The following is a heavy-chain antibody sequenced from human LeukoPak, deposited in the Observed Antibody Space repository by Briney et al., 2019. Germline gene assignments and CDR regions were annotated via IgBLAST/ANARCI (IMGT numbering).Heavy chain of an antibody. CDR2: IIPIFGTA. J-gene: IGHJ5*02. CDR1: GGTFSSYA. Sequence: ASVKVSCKASGGTFSSYAISWVRQAPGQGLEWMGRIIPIFGTANYAQKFQGRVTITTDESTSTAYMELSSLRSEDTAVYYCARVDSSGYYKWFDPWGQGTLVTVSS. CDR3: ARVDSSGYYKWFDP. D-gene: IGHD3-22*01. V-gene: IGHV1-69*05.